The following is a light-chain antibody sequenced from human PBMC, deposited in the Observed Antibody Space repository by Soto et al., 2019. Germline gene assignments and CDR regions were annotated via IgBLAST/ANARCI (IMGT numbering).Light chain of an antibody. J-gene: IGKJ3*01. CDR1: QTVTSNR. CDR2: GAS. Sequence: EMVLTQSPGTLSLSPGERATLSCRASQTVTSNRLAWYQQKPGQAPRLLIYGASRRATGIPGRFSGSGSGTDFTLTISRLEPEDFEVYYCQQYGSLASGFAFGPGTTLDTK. CDR3: QQYGSLASGFA. V-gene: IGKV3-20*01.